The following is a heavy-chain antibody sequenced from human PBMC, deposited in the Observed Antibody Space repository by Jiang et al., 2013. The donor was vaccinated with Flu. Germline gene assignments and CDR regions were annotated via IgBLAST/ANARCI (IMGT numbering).Heavy chain of an antibody. V-gene: IGHV3-21*01. D-gene: IGHD6-13*01. CDR2: ISSSSSYI. CDR3: AREVGIAAAGTGFDY. J-gene: IGHJ4*02. Sequence: SSISSSSSYIYYADSVKGRFTISRDNAKNSLYLQMNSLRAEDTAVYYCAREVGIAAAGTGFDYWGQGTLVTVSS.